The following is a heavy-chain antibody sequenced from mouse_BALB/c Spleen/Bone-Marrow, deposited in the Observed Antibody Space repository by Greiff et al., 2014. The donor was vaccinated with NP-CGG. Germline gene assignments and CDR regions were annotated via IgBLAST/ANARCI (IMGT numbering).Heavy chain of an antibody. Sequence: DVKLQESXPELVKPGTSVKMSCKASGYTFTDYYMMWVRQSHGKSLVWIGHINPNTDGTFYNQKFKGKATLTVDKSSSTAYMQLNSLTSEDSAVYYCARSRYSDNWGQGTTLTVSS. CDR2: INPNTDGT. CDR3: ARSRYSDN. D-gene: IGHD3-3*01. J-gene: IGHJ2*01. V-gene: IGHV1-26*01. CDR1: GYTFTDYY.